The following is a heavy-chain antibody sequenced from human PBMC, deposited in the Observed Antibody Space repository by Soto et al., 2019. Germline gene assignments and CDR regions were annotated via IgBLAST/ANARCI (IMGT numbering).Heavy chain of an antibody. CDR2: ISYDGSNK. CDR3: ARSPKWELLYFDY. CDR1: GFTISSYA. D-gene: IGHD1-26*01. J-gene: IGHJ4*02. Sequence: QMQLVESGGGVVQRGRSLRLSCAASGFTISSYAMHWVRQAPGKGLEWVAVISYDGSNKYYADSVKGRFTISRDNSKNTLYLQMNSLRAEDTAVYYCARSPKWELLYFDYWGQGTLVTVSS. V-gene: IGHV3-30-3*01.